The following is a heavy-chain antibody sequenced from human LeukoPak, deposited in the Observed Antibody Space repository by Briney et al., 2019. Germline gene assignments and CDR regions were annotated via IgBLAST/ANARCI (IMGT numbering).Heavy chain of an antibody. CDR2: INPNSGGT. CDR3: ARIRYSSGWYHHAFDI. V-gene: IGHV1-2*02. CDR1: GYTFTGYY. J-gene: IGHJ3*02. Sequence: VASVRVSCKASGYTFTGYYMHWVRQAPGQGLEWMGWINPNSGGTNYAQKFQGRVTMTRDTSISTAYMELSRLRSDDTAVYYCARIRYSSGWYHHAFDIWGQGTMVTVSS. D-gene: IGHD6-19*01.